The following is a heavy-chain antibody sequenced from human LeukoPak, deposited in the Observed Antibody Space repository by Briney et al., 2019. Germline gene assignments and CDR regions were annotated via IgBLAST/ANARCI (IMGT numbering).Heavy chain of an antibody. Sequence: GVSLRLSCAASGFIFSDYEMNWVRQAPGKGLEWVSYITGSGRTMYYAASVRGRFTIFRDNAKNTLYLQMNSLSDEDAAVYYCAPEGASGSGRNDAFDIWGQGTMVTVSS. CDR1: GFIFSDYE. V-gene: IGHV3-48*03. CDR3: APEGASGSGRNDAFDI. J-gene: IGHJ3*02. CDR2: ITGSGRTM. D-gene: IGHD3-10*01.